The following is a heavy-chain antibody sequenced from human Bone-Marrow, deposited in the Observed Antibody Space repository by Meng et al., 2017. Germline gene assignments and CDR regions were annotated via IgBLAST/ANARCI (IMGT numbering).Heavy chain of an antibody. Sequence: SVKVSCKAFGGIFSNYVIGWVRQAPGQGLEWMGGINAVFGKRNYAQKFQGRGTITTDESTSTVYMELTRLTSEDTAVYFCAGKAGNCISTTCYSLDYWGQGTLVTVSS. CDR2: INAVFGKR. J-gene: IGHJ4*02. CDR1: GGIFSNYV. D-gene: IGHD2-2*01. CDR3: AGKAGNCISTTCYSLDY. V-gene: IGHV1-69*05.